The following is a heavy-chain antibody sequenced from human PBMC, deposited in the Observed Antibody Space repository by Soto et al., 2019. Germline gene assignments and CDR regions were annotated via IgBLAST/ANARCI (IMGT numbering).Heavy chain of an antibody. CDR1: GGSFSGYY. Sequence: SETLSLTCAVYGGSFSGYYWSWIRQPPGKGLEWIGEINHSGSTNYNPSLKSRVTISVDTSKNQFSLKLSSVTAVDTAVYYCARGYCSGGSCLALLFDIWGQGTMVTVSS. CDR3: ARGYCSGGSCLALLFDI. D-gene: IGHD2-15*01. J-gene: IGHJ3*02. V-gene: IGHV4-34*01. CDR2: INHSGST.